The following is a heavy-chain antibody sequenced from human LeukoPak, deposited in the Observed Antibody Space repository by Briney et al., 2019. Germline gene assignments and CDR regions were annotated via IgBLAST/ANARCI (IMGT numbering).Heavy chain of an antibody. V-gene: IGHV1-69*04. D-gene: IGHD3-10*01. Sequence: SVTVSCKASGGTFSSYAISWVRQAPGQGLEWMGRIIPILGIANYAQKFQGRVTITADKSTSTAYMELSSLRSEDTAVYYCARGGPMGRGVPHYYYGMDVWGQGTTVTVSS. J-gene: IGHJ6*02. CDR3: ARGGPMGRGVPHYYYGMDV. CDR2: IIPILGIA. CDR1: GGTFSSYA.